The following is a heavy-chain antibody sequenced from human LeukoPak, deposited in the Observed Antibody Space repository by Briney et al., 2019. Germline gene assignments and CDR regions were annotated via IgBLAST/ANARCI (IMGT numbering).Heavy chain of an antibody. J-gene: IGHJ1*01. Sequence: PSGTLSLTCTVFGDSVSRSDSYWDWIRQPPGKGLEWIGTIYYSGRTYCSPSLKSRVTISVDTSNTQFSLNLSSVTAADTALCFCARRRYYDSSGYLDWGQGTLVTVSS. CDR2: IYYSGRT. CDR1: GDSVSRSDSY. V-gene: IGHV4-39*01. D-gene: IGHD3-22*01. CDR3: ARRRYYDSSGYLD.